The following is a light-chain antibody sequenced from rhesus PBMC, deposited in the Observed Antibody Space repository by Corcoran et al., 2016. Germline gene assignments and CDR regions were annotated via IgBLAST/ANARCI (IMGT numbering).Light chain of an antibody. CDR1: QGITDD. CDR3: QHYYRTPRT. J-gene: IGKJ1*01. V-gene: IGKV1-25*01. CDR2: EAS. Sequence: DIQMTQSPSSLSASVGDRVTITCRASQGITDDLAWYQQKPGETPNLLIYEASSLQSGIPSRFNGIGSGTDFTLTISSLQPEDFATYYCQHYYRTPRTFGQGTKVEIK.